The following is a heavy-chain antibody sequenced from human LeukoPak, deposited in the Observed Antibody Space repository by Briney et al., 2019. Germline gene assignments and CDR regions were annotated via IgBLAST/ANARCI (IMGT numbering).Heavy chain of an antibody. CDR1: GYSFTGYN. J-gene: IGHJ6*03. CDR3: ARSGNLIAASVTKDYYYYMDV. CDR2: INPHSGGT. D-gene: IGHD6-13*01. V-gene: IGHV1-2*06. Sequence: ASVKVPCKASGYSFTGYNIHWVRQAPGQGLEWMGRINPHSGGTRFAQKFQDRITMTIDKSDHTVYMELNSVTSGDTAVYFCARSGNLIAASVTKDYYYYMDVWGKGITITVSS.